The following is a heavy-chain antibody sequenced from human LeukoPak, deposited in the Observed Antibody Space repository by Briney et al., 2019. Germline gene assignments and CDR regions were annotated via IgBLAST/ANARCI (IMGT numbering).Heavy chain of an antibody. CDR2: TYYGGRT. V-gene: IGHV4-39*01. CDR3: ATSVTSSSGWYYGY. J-gene: IGHJ4*02. CDR1: GGSISSSSYY. Sequence: SETLSPTCSVSGGSISSSSYYWGWIRQPPGKGLEWIGITYYGGRTYYNPSLKSRVTMPVDTSKNQFSLKLSSVTAADTAIYYCATSVTSSSGWYYGYWGQGSLVTVSS. D-gene: IGHD6-19*01.